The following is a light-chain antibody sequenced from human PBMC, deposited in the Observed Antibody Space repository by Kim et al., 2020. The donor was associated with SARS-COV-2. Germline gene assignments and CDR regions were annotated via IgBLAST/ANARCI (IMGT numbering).Light chain of an antibody. Sequence: EIVLTQSPGTLSLSPGERATLSCRASQSVSNSYLAWYQQKPGQAPRLLIYGASSRATGIPDRFSGSGSGTDFTLTINRLEPEDFAVYYCQQYGSSPRTFGQGTKLEI. J-gene: IGKJ2*01. CDR2: GAS. V-gene: IGKV3-20*01. CDR3: QQYGSSPRT. CDR1: QSVSNSY.